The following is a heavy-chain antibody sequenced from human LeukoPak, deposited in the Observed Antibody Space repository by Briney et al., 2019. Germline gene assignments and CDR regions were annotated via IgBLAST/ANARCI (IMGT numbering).Heavy chain of an antibody. V-gene: IGHV1-69*05. Sequence: SVKVSCKASGGTFSSYAISWVRQAPGQGLEWMGGIIPIFGTANYAQKFQGRVTITTDESTSTAYMELSSLRSEDTAVYYCASGSFGITGTFVFDYWGQGTLVTVSS. J-gene: IGHJ4*02. CDR3: ASGSFGITGTFVFDY. D-gene: IGHD1-20*01. CDR1: GGTFSSYA. CDR2: IIPIFGTA.